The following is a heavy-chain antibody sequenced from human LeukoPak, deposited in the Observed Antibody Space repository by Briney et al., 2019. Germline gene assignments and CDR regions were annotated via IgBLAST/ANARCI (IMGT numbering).Heavy chain of an antibody. CDR1: RFTFSNYW. V-gene: IGHV3-7*01. Sequence: PGGSLRLSCAASRFTFSNYWISWVRQAPGKGLEWVANIKQDGSEKYYVDSVKGRFTMSRDNAKNSLYLQMNSLRAEDTAVYYCARQRGSYSFDYWGQGTLVTVSS. CDR2: IKQDGSEK. J-gene: IGHJ4*02. CDR3: ARQRGSYSFDY. D-gene: IGHD1-26*01.